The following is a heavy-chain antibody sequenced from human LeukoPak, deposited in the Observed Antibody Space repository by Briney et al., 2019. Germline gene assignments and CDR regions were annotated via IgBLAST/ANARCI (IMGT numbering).Heavy chain of an antibody. CDR1: GYTFTGYY. Sequence: ASVKVSCKASGYTFTGYYMHWVRQAPGQGLEWMGWINPNSGGTNHAQKFQGRVTMTRDTSISTAYMELSRLRSDDTAVYYCARDLVGAIEGLDYWGQGTLVTVSS. CDR3: ARDLVGAIEGLDY. CDR2: INPNSGGT. V-gene: IGHV1-2*02. J-gene: IGHJ4*02. D-gene: IGHD1-26*01.